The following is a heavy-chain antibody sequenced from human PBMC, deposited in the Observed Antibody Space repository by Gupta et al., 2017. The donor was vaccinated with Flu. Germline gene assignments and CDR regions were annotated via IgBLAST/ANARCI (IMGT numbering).Heavy chain of an antibody. V-gene: IGHV3-21*01. CDR3: ARLVGGDY. CDR2: L. Sequence: LYYADSVKGRFTISRDNAKNSLFLQMNSLMADDTGVYFCARLVGGDYWGQGTLVTVSS. D-gene: IGHD3-10*01. J-gene: IGHJ4*02.